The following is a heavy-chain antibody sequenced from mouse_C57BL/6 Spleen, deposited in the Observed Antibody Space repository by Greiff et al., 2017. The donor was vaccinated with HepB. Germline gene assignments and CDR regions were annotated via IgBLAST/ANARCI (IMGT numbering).Heavy chain of an antibody. Sequence: QVQLKESGPGLVQPSQSLSITCTVSGFSLTSYGVHWVRQSPGKGLEWLGVIWSGGSTDCNAAFISRLSISKDNSKSQVFFKMNSLQADDTAIYYCARGYYGSSYYFDYWGQGTTLTVSS. J-gene: IGHJ2*01. V-gene: IGHV2-2*01. CDR1: GFSLTSYG. CDR3: ARGYYGSSYYFDY. D-gene: IGHD1-1*01. CDR2: IWSGGST.